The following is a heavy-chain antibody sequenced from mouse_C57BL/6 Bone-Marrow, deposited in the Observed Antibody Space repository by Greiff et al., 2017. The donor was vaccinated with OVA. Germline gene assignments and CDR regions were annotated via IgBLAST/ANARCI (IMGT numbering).Heavy chain of an antibody. CDR1: GYTFTSYW. CDR3: ASYYYGPYWYFDV. V-gene: IGHV1-72*01. J-gene: IGHJ1*03. Sequence: QVQLKQPGAELVKPGASVKLSCKASGYTFTSYWMHWVKQRPGRGLEWIGRIDPNSGGTKYNEKFKSKATLTVDKPSSTAYMQLSSLTSEDSAVYYCASYYYGPYWYFDVWGTGTTVTVSS. CDR2: IDPNSGGT. D-gene: IGHD1-1*01.